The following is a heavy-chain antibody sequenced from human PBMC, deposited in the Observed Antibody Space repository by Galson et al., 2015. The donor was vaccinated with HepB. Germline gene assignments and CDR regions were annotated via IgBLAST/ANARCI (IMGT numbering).Heavy chain of an antibody. V-gene: IGHV3-23*01. Sequence: SLRLSCAASGFTFHNHAMTWVRQAPGRGLEWVSDISGSGGDTYYADAVKGRFTISRDNSKNTLYLQMNSLRAEDTAVYYCAKEVLGLHQLLRGRYYNGMDVWGQGTTVTVSS. D-gene: IGHD2-2*01. CDR2: ISGSGGDT. CDR1: GFTFHNHA. J-gene: IGHJ6*02. CDR3: AKEVLGLHQLLRGRYYNGMDV.